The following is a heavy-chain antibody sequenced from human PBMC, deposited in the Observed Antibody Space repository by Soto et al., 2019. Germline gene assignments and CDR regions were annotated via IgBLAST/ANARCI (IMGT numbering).Heavy chain of an antibody. CDR3: AKPISGRPLDAFDI. CDR2: VKQDGSEK. D-gene: IGHD2-15*01. CDR1: RFTFSRYW. Sequence: GGSLRLSCAASRFTFSRYWMSWVRQAPGKGLEWVANVKQDGSEKYYVDSVTGRFTISRDNAKNSLYLQMNSLRAEDTAVYYCAKPISGRPLDAFDIWGQGTMVNVSS. V-gene: IGHV3-7*02. J-gene: IGHJ3*02.